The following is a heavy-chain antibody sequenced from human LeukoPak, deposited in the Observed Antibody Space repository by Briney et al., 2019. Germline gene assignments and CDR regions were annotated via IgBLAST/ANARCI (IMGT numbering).Heavy chain of an antibody. V-gene: IGHV3-30*18. CDR1: GFSFSSYG. Sequence: GGSLRLSCAASGFSFSSYGMQWVRQTPGKGLEWVAVISHDGNNKYYADSVEGRFTISRDNSKNTLYLQMSSLTPEDTAVYYCAKDSEAVAANGGFDYWGQGTLVTVS. CDR3: AKDSEAVAANGGFDY. J-gene: IGHJ4*02. D-gene: IGHD6-19*01. CDR2: ISHDGNNK.